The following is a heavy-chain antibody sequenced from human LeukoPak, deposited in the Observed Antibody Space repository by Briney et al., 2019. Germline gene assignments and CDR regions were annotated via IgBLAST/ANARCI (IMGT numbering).Heavy chain of an antibody. CDR3: AKDRGSYSTTADS. J-gene: IGHJ5*01. D-gene: IGHD1-26*01. Sequence: GRSLRLSCAASGFTFSGYGIHWVRQAPGKGLEWVAVIWYDGTNKYYGDSVKGRFTISRDNSKNTLYLQMNSLRAEDTAVYYCAKDRGSYSTTADSWGQGTLVTVSS. CDR1: GFTFSGYG. V-gene: IGHV3-33*06. CDR2: IWYDGTNK.